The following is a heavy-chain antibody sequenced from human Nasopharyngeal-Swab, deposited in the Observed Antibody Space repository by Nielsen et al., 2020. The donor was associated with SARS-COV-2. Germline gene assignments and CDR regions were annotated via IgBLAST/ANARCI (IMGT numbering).Heavy chain of an antibody. D-gene: IGHD4-17*01. J-gene: IGHJ4*02. CDR2: INTNTGSP. Sequence: ASVKVSCKAPGYTFTTHAMNWVRQAPGQGLEWMGWINTNTGSPRYAQGFTGRFVFSLDTSVSTAYLQIRSLKPEDTAVYFCARPSPYGDYSFDYWGQGTLVTVSS. V-gene: IGHV7-4-1*01. CDR1: GYTFTTHA. CDR3: ARPSPYGDYSFDY.